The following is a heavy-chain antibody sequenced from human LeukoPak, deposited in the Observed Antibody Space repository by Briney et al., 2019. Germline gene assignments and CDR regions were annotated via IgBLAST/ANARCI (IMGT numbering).Heavy chain of an antibody. V-gene: IGHV4-39*01. D-gene: IGHD2-2*01. CDR1: GGSISSSTYY. J-gene: IGHJ4*02. CDR2: IYETGST. CDR3: ARQGYCSSTSCYEDFDF. Sequence: PSETLSLTCTVSGGSISSSTYYWGWIRQPPGKGLEWMGSIYETGSTYYNSSLKSRVTISVDTSKNQFSLKLSSVTAADTAMYYCARQGYCSSTSCYEDFDFWGRGTLVTVSS.